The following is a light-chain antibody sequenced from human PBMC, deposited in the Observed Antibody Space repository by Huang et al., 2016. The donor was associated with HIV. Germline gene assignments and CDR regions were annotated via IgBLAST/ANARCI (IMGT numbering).Light chain of an antibody. CDR2: GAS. J-gene: IGKJ1*01. CDR1: QGVSNT. Sequence: EIVMTQSPATLSVSPGERATLSCRASQGVSNTIAWYQQKPGQTPRLLIHGASTRATGIAAKFSGRGSGTDFTLTITSLQPEDSAVYYCQHYNNWPPWTFGPGTQVEN. V-gene: IGKV3D-15*01. CDR3: QHYNNWPPWT.